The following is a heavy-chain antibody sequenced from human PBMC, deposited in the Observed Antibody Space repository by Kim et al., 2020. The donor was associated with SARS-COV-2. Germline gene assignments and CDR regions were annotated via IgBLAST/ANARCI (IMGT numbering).Heavy chain of an antibody. Sequence: ASVKVSCKASGYTFTSYGISWVRQAPGQGLEWMGWISAYNGNTNYAQKLQGRVTMTTDTSTSTAYMELRSLRSDDTAVYYCARDVPPLGGVIAIDYWGQGTLVTVSS. CDR1: GYTFTSYG. CDR3: ARDVPPLGGVIAIDY. D-gene: IGHD3-16*02. CDR2: ISAYNGNT. J-gene: IGHJ4*02. V-gene: IGHV1-18*04.